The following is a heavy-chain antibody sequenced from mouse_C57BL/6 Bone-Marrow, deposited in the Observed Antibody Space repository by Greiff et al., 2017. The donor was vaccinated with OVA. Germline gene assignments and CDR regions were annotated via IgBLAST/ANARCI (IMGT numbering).Heavy chain of an antibody. V-gene: IGHV2-9-1*01. CDR3: ARYYSTFYWYFDV. Sequence: VQLQESGPGLVAPSQSLSITCTVSGFSLTSYAISWVRQPPGKGLEWLGVIWTGGGTNYNSALKSRLSISKDNSKSQVFLKMNYLQTYGTARFYCARYYSTFYWYFDVWGTGTTVTVSS. CDR2: IWTGGGT. CDR1: GFSLTSYA. D-gene: IGHD1-1*01. J-gene: IGHJ1*03.